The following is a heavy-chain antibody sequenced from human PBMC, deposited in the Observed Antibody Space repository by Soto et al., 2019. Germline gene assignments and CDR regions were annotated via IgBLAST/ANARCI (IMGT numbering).Heavy chain of an antibody. CDR3: AREARGELEPGSDYYYMDV. D-gene: IGHD1-1*01. CDR1: GFTFSSYG. V-gene: IGHV3-33*01. CDR2: IWYDGSNK. Sequence: GGSLRLSCAASGFTFSSYGMHWVRQAPGKGLEWVAVIWYDGSNKYYSDSVKGRFTISRDNSKNTLYLQMNSLRAEDTAVYYCAREARGELEPGSDYYYMDVWGKGTTVTVSS. J-gene: IGHJ6*03.